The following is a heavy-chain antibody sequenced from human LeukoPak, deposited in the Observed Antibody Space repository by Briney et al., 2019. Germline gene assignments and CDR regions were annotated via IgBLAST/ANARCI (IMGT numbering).Heavy chain of an antibody. Sequence: GASVKVSCKASGYTFIGYYMHWVRQAPGQGLEWMGWINPNSGGTDYEQKFQGRVTMTRDTSISTAYMELSRLRSDDTAVYYCVRDRYYGSGSFYRMDVWGQGTTVTVSS. J-gene: IGHJ6*02. CDR2: INPNSGGT. CDR3: VRDRYYGSGSFYRMDV. D-gene: IGHD3-10*01. V-gene: IGHV1-2*02. CDR1: GYTFIGYY.